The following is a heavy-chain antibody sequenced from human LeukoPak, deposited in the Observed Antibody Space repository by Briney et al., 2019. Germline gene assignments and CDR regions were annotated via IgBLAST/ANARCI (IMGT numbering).Heavy chain of an antibody. CDR2: ISSSSSYI. D-gene: IGHD2-15*01. Sequence: GGSLRLSCAASGFTFISYSMNWVRQAPGKGLEWVSSISSSSSYIYYADSVKGRFTISRDNVKNSLYLQMNSLRAEDRAVYYCARDFCSCGSCYLDYYYMDVWGKGTTVTVSS. CDR1: GFTFISYS. CDR3: ARDFCSCGSCYLDYYYMDV. V-gene: IGHV3-21*01. J-gene: IGHJ6*03.